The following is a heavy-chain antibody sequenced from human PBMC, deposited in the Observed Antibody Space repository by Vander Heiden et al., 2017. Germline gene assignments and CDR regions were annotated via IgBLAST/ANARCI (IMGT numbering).Heavy chain of an antibody. V-gene: IGHV3-15*07. D-gene: IGHD3-10*02. Sequence: EVQLVESGGGLVKPGGSLRLSCAASGFTFSNAWMNWVRQAPGKGLEWVGRIKSRSDGGTTDYAAPVKGRFTISRDDTKNTLYLQMNSLKTEDTAVYYCTTVFTFNWFDPWGQGTLVTVSS. CDR1: GFTFSNAW. CDR2: IKSRSDGGTT. CDR3: TTVFTFNWFDP. J-gene: IGHJ5*02.